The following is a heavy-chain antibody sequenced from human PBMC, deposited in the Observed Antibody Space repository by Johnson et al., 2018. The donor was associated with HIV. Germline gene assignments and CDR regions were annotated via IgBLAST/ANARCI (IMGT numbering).Heavy chain of an antibody. J-gene: IGHJ3*02. D-gene: IGHD3-16*01. CDR1: GFTFSSYD. CDR2: IGTAGDT. V-gene: IGHV3-13*01. Sequence: VQLVESGGGLVQPGGSLRLSCAASGFTFSSYDMHWVRQTTGKGLESVSGIGTAGDTYYPGSVKGRFTISTANYKNTLYLQVNSLRAEDTAVYYCARGSRYTHDNDDVYLLHAFDIWGQGTMVTVSS. CDR3: ARGSRYTHDNDDVYLLHAFDI.